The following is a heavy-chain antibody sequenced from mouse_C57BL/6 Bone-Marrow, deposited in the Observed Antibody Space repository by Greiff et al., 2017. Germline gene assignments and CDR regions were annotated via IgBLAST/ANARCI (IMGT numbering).Heavy chain of an antibody. CDR1: YFAFMASA. CDR3: AVSANWDLYYYAMED. V-gene: IGHV1-49*01. J-gene: IGHJ4*01. CDR2: FTMYSGAT. D-gene: IGHD4-1*01. Sequence: LQQSGAELVRPGSSVKLSCKDSYFAFMASAMHWVKQRPGHGLEWIGAFTMYSGATEYSENFKGKATLTANPSPSPAYMELSSLTSEDSAVYYCAVSANWDLYYYAMEDWGQGTSVTVSP.